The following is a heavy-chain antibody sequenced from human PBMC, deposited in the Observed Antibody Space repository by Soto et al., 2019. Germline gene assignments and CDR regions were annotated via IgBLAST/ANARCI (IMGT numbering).Heavy chain of an antibody. CDR2: ISRSGSS. CDR3: ARGYLFDR. J-gene: IGHJ5*02. V-gene: IGHV4-59*01. CDR1: GGSIFSDD. Sequence: LSLPCTVSGGSIFSDDWTWIRQPPGKGLEWIGYISRSGSSSYAPSLKGRVTFSTDTSKNQVSLKLTYVTVADTAVYYCARGYLFDRWGPGTLVTV.